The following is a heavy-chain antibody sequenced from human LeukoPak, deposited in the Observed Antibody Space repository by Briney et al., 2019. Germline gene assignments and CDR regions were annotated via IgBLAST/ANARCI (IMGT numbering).Heavy chain of an antibody. V-gene: IGHV4-59*08. J-gene: IGHJ4*02. CDR2: VYYSGST. D-gene: IGHD5-18*01. CDR3: ARHLRGYSYGPFDS. CDR1: DGSINSYY. Sequence: SETLSLTCSVSDGSINSYYWSWIRQPPGKGLEWLGYVYYSGSTNYNPSLKSRVTISLDTSKNQLSLKLSSVTAADTAVYYCARHLRGYSYGPFDSWGQGILVTVSS.